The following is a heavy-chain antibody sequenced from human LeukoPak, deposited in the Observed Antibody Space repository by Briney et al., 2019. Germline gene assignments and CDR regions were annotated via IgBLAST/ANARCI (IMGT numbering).Heavy chain of an antibody. Sequence: ASVKVSCKASGYTFTSYYMHWVRQAPGQGLEWMGIINPSGGSTSYAQKFQGRVTMTRDTSTSTVYMELSSLRSEDTAMYYCARGPLNYYDSSAFDYWGQGTLVTVSS. CDR3: ARGPLNYYDSSAFDY. V-gene: IGHV1-46*01. CDR2: INPSGGST. CDR1: GYTFTSYY. J-gene: IGHJ4*02. D-gene: IGHD3-22*01.